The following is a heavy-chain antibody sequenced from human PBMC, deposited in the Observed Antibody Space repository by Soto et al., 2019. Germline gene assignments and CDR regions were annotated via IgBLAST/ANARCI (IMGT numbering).Heavy chain of an antibody. CDR2: ITAGNGAT. V-gene: IGHV1-3*01. CDR3: ARVPAPTVRTHYCDY. J-gene: IGHJ4*02. D-gene: IGHD4-4*01. CDR1: GYIFNNYV. Sequence: ASVKVSCKASGYIFNNYVLHWVRQAPGQRLEWVGWITAGNGATKYSQKFQGRVTITRDTSATTVCMVLYSLRSEDTAMYYCARVPAPTVRTHYCDYWGQGILVTVSS.